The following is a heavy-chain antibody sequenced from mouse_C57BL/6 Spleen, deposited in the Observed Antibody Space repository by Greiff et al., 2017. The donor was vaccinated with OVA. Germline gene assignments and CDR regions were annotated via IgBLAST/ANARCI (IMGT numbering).Heavy chain of an antibody. CDR1: GFNIKDYY. CDR2: IDPEDGET. CDR3: ARPYGPYYYAMDY. J-gene: IGHJ4*01. D-gene: IGHD1-1*01. Sequence: VQLQQSGAELVKPGASVKLSCTASGFNIKDYYMHWVKQRTEQGREWIGRIDPEDGETIYAPKFPGKATITADTSSNTAYLQLSSLTSEDTAVYYCARPYGPYYYAMDYWGQGTSVTVSS. V-gene: IGHV14-2*01.